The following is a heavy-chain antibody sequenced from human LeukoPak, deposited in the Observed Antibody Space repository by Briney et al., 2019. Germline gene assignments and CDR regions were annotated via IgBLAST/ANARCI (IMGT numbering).Heavy chain of an antibody. J-gene: IGHJ4*02. D-gene: IGHD3-9*01. CDR1: GYSISSGYY. Sequence: SETLSLACTVSGYSISSGYYWGWIRQPPGKGLEWIGSIFHSGSTYYNPSLKSRVTISVDTSKNQFSLKLSSVTAADTAVYYCARERGYFDTRDYWGQGTLVTVSS. CDR2: IFHSGST. V-gene: IGHV4-38-2*02. CDR3: ARERGYFDTRDY.